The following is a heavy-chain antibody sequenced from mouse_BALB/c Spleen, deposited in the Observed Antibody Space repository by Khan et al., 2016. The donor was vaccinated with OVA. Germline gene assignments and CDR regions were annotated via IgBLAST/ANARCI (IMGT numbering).Heavy chain of an antibody. J-gene: IGHJ4*01. D-gene: IGHD2-3*01. CDR1: GYIFTSYW. CDR2: IYPGTGST. CDR3: ARWGYDGSSAMDY. Sequence: QVQLKQPGAELVRPGASVKLSCKNSGYIFTSYWIHWVKERSGLGLEWIARIYPGTGSTYHNEKIKGKATLTADKSSSTASLQHSSLQSEDSAVYFCARWGYDGSSAMDYWGQGTSVTVSS. V-gene: IGHV1-76*01.